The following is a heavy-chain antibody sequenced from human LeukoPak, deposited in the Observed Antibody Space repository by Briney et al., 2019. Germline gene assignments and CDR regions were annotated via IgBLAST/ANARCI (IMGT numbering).Heavy chain of an antibody. V-gene: IGHV4-61*02. Sequence: SETLSLTCTVSGDSISSGDYYWSWIRQPARKGLEWIGRISSSGSTNYNPSLKSRVTISVDTSKNQFSLKLSSVTAADTAVYYCARATAYYDFWSGYEYYYYMDVWGKGTTVTVSS. J-gene: IGHJ6*03. CDR1: GDSISSGDYY. CDR3: ARATAYYDFWSGYEYYYYMDV. CDR2: ISSSGST. D-gene: IGHD3-3*01.